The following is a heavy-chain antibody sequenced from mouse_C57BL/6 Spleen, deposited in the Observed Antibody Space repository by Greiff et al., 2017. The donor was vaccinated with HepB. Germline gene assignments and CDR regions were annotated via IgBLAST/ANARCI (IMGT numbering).Heavy chain of an antibody. Sequence: EVQLQQSGAELVRPGASVKLSCTASGFNIKDDYMHWVKQRPEQGLEWIGWIDPENGDTEYASKFQGKATITADTSSNTAYLQLSSLTSEDTAVYYCTTYYGNYPYYAMDYWGQGTSVTVSS. CDR2: IDPENGDT. J-gene: IGHJ4*01. CDR3: TTYYGNYPYYAMDY. V-gene: IGHV14-4*01. D-gene: IGHD2-1*01. CDR1: GFNIKDDY.